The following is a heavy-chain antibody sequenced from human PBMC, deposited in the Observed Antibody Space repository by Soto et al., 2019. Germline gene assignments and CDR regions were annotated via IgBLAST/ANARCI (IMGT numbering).Heavy chain of an antibody. Sequence: QVQLVQSGAEVKKPGSSVKVSCKASGGTFSSYAISWVRQAPGQGLEWMGGIIPIFGTANYAQKFQGRVTISADESTSTSYMELSSLRSEDTAVYYCARGTIVVVPAALNHYYYRMDVWGQGTTVTVSS. CDR2: IIPIFGTA. D-gene: IGHD2-2*01. CDR3: ARGTIVVVPAALNHYYYRMDV. CDR1: GGTFSSYA. V-gene: IGHV1-69*01. J-gene: IGHJ6*02.